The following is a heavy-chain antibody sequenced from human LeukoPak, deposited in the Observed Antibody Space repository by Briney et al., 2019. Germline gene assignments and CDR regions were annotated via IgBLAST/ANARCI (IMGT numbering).Heavy chain of an antibody. CDR2: IIPILGIA. Sequence: SVKVSCKASGGTFSSYAISWVRQAPGQGLEWMGRIIPILGIANYTQKFQGRVTITADKSTSTAYMELSSLRSEDTAVYYCAKEYYGSGSYYGLGEGPEDYWGQGTLVTVSS. J-gene: IGHJ4*02. V-gene: IGHV1-69*04. D-gene: IGHD3-10*01. CDR3: AKEYYGSGSYYGLGEGPEDY. CDR1: GGTFSSYA.